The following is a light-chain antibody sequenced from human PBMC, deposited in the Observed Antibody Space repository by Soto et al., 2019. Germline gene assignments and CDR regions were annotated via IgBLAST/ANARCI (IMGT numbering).Light chain of an antibody. J-gene: IGKJ5*01. V-gene: IGKV1-27*01. CDR1: QDISNY. CDR2: TAS. Sequence: DIQMPQSPSSLSASVGDRVTITCRASQDISNYLAWYQQKPGKVPELLIYTASTLQSGVPSRFSGSGPGTDFTLTISSLQPEEFATYFCQQLNSYPITVGQGTRLEIK. CDR3: QQLNSYPIT.